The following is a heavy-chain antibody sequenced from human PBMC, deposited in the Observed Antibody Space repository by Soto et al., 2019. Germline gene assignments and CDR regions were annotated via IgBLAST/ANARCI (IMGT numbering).Heavy chain of an antibody. CDR2: INPNSGDT. V-gene: IGHV1-2*02. Sequence: QVQLVQSGAEVKKPGASVKVSCKASGYTFTDYYIHWVRQAPGQGLEWMGWINPNSGDTNYAQKFQGRVTMTRDTSINTAYMDLSRLRSDDTAIYYCASRVAGLSFDYWGQGTLVTVSS. CDR1: GYTFTDYY. J-gene: IGHJ4*02. CDR3: ASRVAGLSFDY. D-gene: IGHD6-19*01.